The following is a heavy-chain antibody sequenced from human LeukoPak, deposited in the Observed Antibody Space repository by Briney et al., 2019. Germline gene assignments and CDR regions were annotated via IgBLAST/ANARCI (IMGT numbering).Heavy chain of an antibody. J-gene: IGHJ4*02. V-gene: IGHV3-23*01. CDR2: ITATSSST. CDR1: GFTFSSYW. Sequence: GGSLRLSCAASGFTFSSYWMSWVRQAPGKGLEWVSAITATSSSTHDADSVQGRFAISRDNSKNTLYLQMNSLRPEDTAIYYCAKLFESGTYNNFFHYWGQGTLVTVFS. D-gene: IGHD3-10*01. CDR3: AKLFESGTYNNFFHY.